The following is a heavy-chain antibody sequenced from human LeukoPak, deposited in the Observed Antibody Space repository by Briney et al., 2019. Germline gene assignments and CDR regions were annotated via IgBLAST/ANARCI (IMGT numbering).Heavy chain of an antibody. CDR3: ARDGYNGAFDY. CDR1: GVSISSSNSY. D-gene: IGHD5-24*01. Sequence: SETLSLTCTVSGVSISSSNSYWGWIRQPPGKGLEWIGSIYYSGNTYYNASLKSQVPISIDTSKNQFSLRLTSVTAADTAVYYCARDGYNGAFDYWGQGTLVTVSS. CDR2: IYYSGNT. J-gene: IGHJ4*02. V-gene: IGHV4-39*02.